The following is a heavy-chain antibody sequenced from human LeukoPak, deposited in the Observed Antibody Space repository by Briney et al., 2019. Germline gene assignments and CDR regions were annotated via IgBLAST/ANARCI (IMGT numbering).Heavy chain of an antibody. V-gene: IGHV1-46*01. J-gene: IGHJ3*02. Sequence: ASVKVSCKASGGTFSSYAISWVRQAPGQGLEWMGIINPSGGSTSYAQKFQGRVTMTRDTSTSTVYMELSSLRSEDTAVYYCARFRYYDSSGSYAFNIWGQGTMVTVSS. CDR2: INPSGGST. CDR3: ARFRYYDSSGSYAFNI. CDR1: GGTFSSYA. D-gene: IGHD3-22*01.